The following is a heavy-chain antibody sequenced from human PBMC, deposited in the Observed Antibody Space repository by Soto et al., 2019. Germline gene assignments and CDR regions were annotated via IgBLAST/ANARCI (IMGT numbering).Heavy chain of an antibody. Sequence: GGSLRLSCSASGLTFSSFAMHWVRQAPGKGLEYVSAISSNGGSTYYADSVKGRFTISRDNSKNTLYLQMSSLRTEDTAVYYCVKDISEDGAFDIWGQGTMVTVSS. CDR1: GLTFSSFA. CDR3: VKDISEDGAFDI. J-gene: IGHJ3*02. CDR2: ISSNGGST. D-gene: IGHD3-9*01. V-gene: IGHV3-64D*08.